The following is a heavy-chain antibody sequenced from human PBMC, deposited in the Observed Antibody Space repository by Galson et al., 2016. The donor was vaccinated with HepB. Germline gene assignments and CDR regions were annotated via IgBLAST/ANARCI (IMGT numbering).Heavy chain of an antibody. D-gene: IGHD2-15*01. J-gene: IGHJ3*02. Sequence: SLRLSCAASGFTFSTYAMNWVRQAPGKGLEWVSGISDNGGSTYYADSVKGRFTISRDNSKNTLYLQMNSLRAEDTAVYYCAKDIGYCSGGTCPNDAFDIWGQGTMVTVSS. CDR1: GFTFSTYA. CDR2: ISDNGGST. CDR3: AKDIGYCSGGTCPNDAFDI. V-gene: IGHV3-23*01.